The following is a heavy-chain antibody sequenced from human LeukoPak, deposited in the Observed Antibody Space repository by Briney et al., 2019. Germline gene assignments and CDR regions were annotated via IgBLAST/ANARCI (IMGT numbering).Heavy chain of an antibody. CDR2: ISSSGSTI. Sequence: GGSLRLSCAASGFTFSSYEMNWVRQAPGKGLEWVSYISSSGSTIYYADSVKGRFTISRDNAKNSLYLQMNSLRAEDTAVYYCARAYGYYGAFDIWGQGTMVTVSS. CDR1: GFTFSSYE. V-gene: IGHV3-48*03. CDR3: ARAYGYYGAFDI. D-gene: IGHD3-10*01. J-gene: IGHJ3*02.